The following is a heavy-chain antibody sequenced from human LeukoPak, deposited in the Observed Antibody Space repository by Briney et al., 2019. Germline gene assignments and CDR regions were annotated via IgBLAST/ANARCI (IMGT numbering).Heavy chain of an antibody. Sequence: GGSLRLSCAASGLTFSSYSMNWVRQAPGKGLEWVSSISSSSYIYYADSVKGRFTISRDNAKNSLYLQMNSLRAEDTAVYYCAREPPRITGTTQRTFDPWGQGTLVTVSS. CDR2: ISSSSYI. CDR1: GLTFSSYS. D-gene: IGHD1-20*01. V-gene: IGHV3-21*01. CDR3: AREPPRITGTTQRTFDP. J-gene: IGHJ5*02.